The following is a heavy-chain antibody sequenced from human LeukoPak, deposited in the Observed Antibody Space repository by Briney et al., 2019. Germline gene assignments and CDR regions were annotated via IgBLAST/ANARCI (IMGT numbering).Heavy chain of an antibody. Sequence: GGSLRLSCAASGFIFTSCSMNWVRQAPGKGLEWVSYISSDRRTTYYADSVKGRFTISRDNAKNSLYLQMNGLRAEDTAVYYCAQSFDNWGQGTLVTVSS. CDR2: ISSDRRTT. CDR3: AQSFDN. J-gene: IGHJ4*02. CDR1: GFIFTSCS. V-gene: IGHV3-48*04.